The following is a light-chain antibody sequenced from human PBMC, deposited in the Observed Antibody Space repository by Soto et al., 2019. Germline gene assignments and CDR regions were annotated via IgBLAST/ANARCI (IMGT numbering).Light chain of an antibody. Sequence: EIAMTQSPASLSVSPGERATLSSRASQSVDSKLAWYQQKPGQGPRLLIYGASNRATGIPARFSGSGSGTEFTLTISSLQSEDFAVYYCQHYSTWLWTFGQGTKVEIK. V-gene: IGKV3-15*01. CDR1: QSVDSK. J-gene: IGKJ1*01. CDR2: GAS. CDR3: QHYSTWLWT.